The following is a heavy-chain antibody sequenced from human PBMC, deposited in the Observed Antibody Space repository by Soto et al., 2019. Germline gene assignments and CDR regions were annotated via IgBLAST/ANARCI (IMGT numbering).Heavy chain of an antibody. V-gene: IGHV1-18*01. Sequence: QVQLVQSGAEVKKPGASVKVSCKASGYTFTSYGISWVRQAPGQGLEWMGWISAYNGNTNYAQKLQGRVTMTTDTSTNTDYMELRSLKYDDTAVYYCERDRGSYALDYWGQGTLVTVYS. CDR2: ISAYNGNT. D-gene: IGHD1-26*01. J-gene: IGHJ4*02. CDR1: GYTFTSYG. CDR3: ERDRGSYALDY.